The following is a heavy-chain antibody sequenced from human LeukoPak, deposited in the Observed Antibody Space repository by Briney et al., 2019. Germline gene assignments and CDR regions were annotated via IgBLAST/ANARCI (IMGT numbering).Heavy chain of an antibody. CDR3: AASTYSSSWYLNWFDP. CDR2: IYYSGNT. D-gene: IGHD6-13*01. V-gene: IGHV4-39*01. J-gene: IGHJ5*02. Sequence: SETLSLTCTVSGGSISSSSYYWGWIRQPPGKGLEWIGSIYYSGNTYYNPSLKSRVTISVDTSKNQFSLKLSSVTAADTAVYYWAASTYSSSWYLNWFDPWSQGTLVTVSS. CDR1: GGSISSSSYY.